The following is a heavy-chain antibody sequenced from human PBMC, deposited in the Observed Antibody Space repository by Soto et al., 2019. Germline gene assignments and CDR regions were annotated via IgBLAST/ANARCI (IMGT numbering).Heavy chain of an antibody. CDR3: ARAPPNYYGSGSYYY. Sequence: XSVKVSCKASVYTFTGYYMHWVRQAPGQGLEWMGWINPNSGGTNYAQKFQGRVTMTRDTSISTAYMELSRLRSDDTAVYYCARAPPNYYGSGSYYYWGQGTLVTVPQ. D-gene: IGHD3-10*01. CDR1: VYTFTGYY. J-gene: IGHJ4*02. V-gene: IGHV1-2*02. CDR2: INPNSGGT.